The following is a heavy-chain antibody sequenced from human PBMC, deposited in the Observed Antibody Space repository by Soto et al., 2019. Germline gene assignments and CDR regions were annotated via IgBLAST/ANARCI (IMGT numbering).Heavy chain of an antibody. CDR1: GLIFGSRA. D-gene: IGHD3-10*01. Sequence: GGSLRLSCVASGLIFGSRAMSWVRQAPGEGLQWVATITDTGGDAKYADSVRGRFVISRDNSQKTLYLQMTSLTAEDSAMYFCARGSTDSYPGSRIFDLWSRGTLVTVSS. J-gene: IGHJ4*02. V-gene: IGHV3-23*01. CDR2: ITDTGGDA. CDR3: ARGSTDSYPGSRIFDL.